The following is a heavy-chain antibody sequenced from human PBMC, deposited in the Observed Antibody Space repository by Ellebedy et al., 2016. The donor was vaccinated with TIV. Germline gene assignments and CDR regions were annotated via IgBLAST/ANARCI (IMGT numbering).Heavy chain of an antibody. J-gene: IGHJ6*02. CDR3: ARVRDGIAARPNYYGMDV. D-gene: IGHD6-6*01. Sequence: SGPTLVKPTETLTLTCTVSGFSLSNARMGVSWIRQPPGKALEWLAHIFSNDEKSYSTSLKSRLTISKDTSKSQVVLTMTNMDPVDTATYYCARVRDGIAARPNYYGMDVWGQGTTVTVSS. CDR1: GFSLSNARMG. CDR2: IFSNDEK. V-gene: IGHV2-26*01.